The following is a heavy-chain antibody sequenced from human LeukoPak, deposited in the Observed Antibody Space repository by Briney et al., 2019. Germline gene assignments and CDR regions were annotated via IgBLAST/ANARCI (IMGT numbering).Heavy chain of an antibody. J-gene: IGHJ4*02. CDR3: AKDRPTWPIDY. CDR2: ISDTGGTT. CDR1: GFTFSNYG. D-gene: IGHD5-12*01. Sequence: QPGGSLRLSCAASGFTFSNYGMSWVRQAPWKGLEWVSGISDTGGTTHYADSVKGRFTISRDNSKNTLSLQMKSLRAEDTAVYYCAKDRPTWPIDYWGQGTLVTVSS. V-gene: IGHV3-23*01.